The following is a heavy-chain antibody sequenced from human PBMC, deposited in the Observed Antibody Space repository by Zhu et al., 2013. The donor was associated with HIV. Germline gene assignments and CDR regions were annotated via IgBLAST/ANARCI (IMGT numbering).Heavy chain of an antibody. CDR1: GGSFSNYY. CDR2: INHSGST. V-gene: IGHV4-34*01. Sequence: VQLQQWGAGLLKPSETLSLTCAVYGGSFSNYYWNWIRLSPGKGLEWIGDINHSGSTNYNPSLKSRVTISADTSKNQFSLKLSSVTAADTAVYYCAREYGSGAPYYYYYMDVWGKGTTVTVSS. D-gene: IGHD3-10*01. CDR3: AREYGSGAPYYYYYMDV. J-gene: IGHJ6*03.